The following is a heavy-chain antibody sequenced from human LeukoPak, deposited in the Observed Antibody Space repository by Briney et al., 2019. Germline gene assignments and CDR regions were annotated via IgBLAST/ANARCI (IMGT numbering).Heavy chain of an antibody. CDR3: ARSRPHYYDSSVYFDY. Sequence: PGGSLRLSCAASGFTFSSYGMHWVRQAPGKGLEWVAVIWYDGSNKYYADSVKGRFTISRDNSKNTLYLQMNSLRAEDTAVYYCARSRPHYYDSSVYFDYWGQGTLVTVSS. CDR2: IWYDGSNK. J-gene: IGHJ4*02. CDR1: GFTFSSYG. D-gene: IGHD3-22*01. V-gene: IGHV3-33*01.